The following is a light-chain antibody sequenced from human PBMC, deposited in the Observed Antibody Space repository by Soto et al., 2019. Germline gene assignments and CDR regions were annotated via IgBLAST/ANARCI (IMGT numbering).Light chain of an antibody. CDR2: EGS. Sequence: QPVLTQPASVSGSPGQSITISCTGTSSDVGSYNLVSWYQQHPGKAPKLMIYEGSKRPSGVSNRFSGSKSGNTASLTISGLQAEDEADYYCCSYAGSSTVVFGGGTKGTVL. CDR1: SSDVGSYNL. V-gene: IGLV2-23*01. J-gene: IGLJ2*01. CDR3: CSYAGSSTVV.